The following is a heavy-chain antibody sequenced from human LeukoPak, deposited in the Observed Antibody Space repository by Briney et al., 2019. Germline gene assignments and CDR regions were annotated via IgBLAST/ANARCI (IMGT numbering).Heavy chain of an antibody. Sequence: ASVKVSCKASGGTFSSYAISWVRQAPGQGLEWMGRIIPILGIVNYAQKFQGRVTITADKSTSTAYMELSSLRSEDTAVYYCARAPYGDFYFDYWGQGTLVTVSS. V-gene: IGHV1-69*04. D-gene: IGHD4-17*01. CDR1: GGTFSSYA. J-gene: IGHJ4*02. CDR2: IIPILGIV. CDR3: ARAPYGDFYFDY.